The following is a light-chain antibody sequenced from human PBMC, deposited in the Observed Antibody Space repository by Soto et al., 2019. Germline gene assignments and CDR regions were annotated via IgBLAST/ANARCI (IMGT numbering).Light chain of an antibody. Sequence: QSVLTQPACLSGSPGQSIAIFCTGTSSDVGSYNSVSWYQQYPGKAPKLIIHDVNNWPSGISDRFSSSKSGNTASLTISGLQAEDEAYYYCSSFTSSTSYVFGTGTKLTVL. J-gene: IGLJ1*01. CDR2: DVN. CDR1: SSDVGSYNS. CDR3: SSFTSSTSYV. V-gene: IGLV2-14*03.